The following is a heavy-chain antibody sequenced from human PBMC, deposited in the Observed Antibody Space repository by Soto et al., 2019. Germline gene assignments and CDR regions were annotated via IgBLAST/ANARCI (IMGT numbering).Heavy chain of an antibody. CDR3: ARDPFGDYYGSSGPPDAFDI. D-gene: IGHD3-22*01. V-gene: IGHV1-18*01. Sequence: ASVKVSCKASGYTFTSYGISWVRQAPGQGLEWMGWISAYNGNTNYAQKLQGRVTMTTDTSTSTAYMELRSLRSDDTAVYYCARDPFGDYYGSSGPPDAFDIWSQGTMVTVSS. J-gene: IGHJ3*02. CDR2: ISAYNGNT. CDR1: GYTFTSYG.